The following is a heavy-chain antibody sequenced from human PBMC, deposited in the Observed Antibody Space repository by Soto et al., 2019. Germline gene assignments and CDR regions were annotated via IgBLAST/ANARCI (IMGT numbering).Heavy chain of an antibody. V-gene: IGHV1-69*06. CDR3: ASPYYGSGSYPYYYGMDV. CDR2: IIPIFGTA. J-gene: IGHJ6*02. CDR1: GYTFTGYY. D-gene: IGHD3-10*01. Sequence: SVKVSCKASGYTFTGYYMHWVRQAPGQGLEWMGWIIPIFGTANYAQKFQGRVTITADKSTSTAYMELSSLRSEDTAVYYCASPYYGSGSYPYYYGMDVWGQGTTVTVSS.